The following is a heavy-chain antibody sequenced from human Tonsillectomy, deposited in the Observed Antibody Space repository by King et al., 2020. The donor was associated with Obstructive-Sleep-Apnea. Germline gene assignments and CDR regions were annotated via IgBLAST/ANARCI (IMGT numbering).Heavy chain of an antibody. D-gene: IGHD6-6*01. V-gene: IGHV3-21*01. CDR2: IISSSSYI. Sequence: VQLVESGGGLVKPGGSLRLSCAASGFTFSSYSMNWVRQAPGKGLEWVSSIISSSSYIYYADSVKGRFTISRDNAKNSLYLQMNSLRAEDTAEYYCAREEDSSSSGFDYWGQGTLVTVSS. J-gene: IGHJ4*02. CDR3: AREEDSSSSGFDY. CDR1: GFTFSSYS.